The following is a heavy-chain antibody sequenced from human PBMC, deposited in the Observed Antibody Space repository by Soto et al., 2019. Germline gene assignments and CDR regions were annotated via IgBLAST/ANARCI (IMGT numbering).Heavy chain of an antibody. D-gene: IGHD6-13*01. V-gene: IGHV1-18*04. CDR3: ARVGYSSSWYWFDP. J-gene: IGHJ5*02. CDR1: GYTFTSYG. Sequence: ASVEVSCKASGYTFTSYGISCVRHAPGQGLEWMGWISAYNGNTNYAQKLQGRVTMTTDTSTSTAYMELRSPRSDDTAVYYCARVGYSSSWYWFDPWGQGTLVTVSS. CDR2: ISAYNGNT.